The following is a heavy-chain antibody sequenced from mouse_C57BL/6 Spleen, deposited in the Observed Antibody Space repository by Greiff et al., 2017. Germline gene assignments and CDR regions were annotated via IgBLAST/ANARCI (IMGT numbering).Heavy chain of an antibody. CDR2: IHPNSGST. J-gene: IGHJ1*03. V-gene: IGHV1-64*01. CDR1: GYTFTSYW. Sequence: VQLQQPGAELVKPGASVKLSCKASGYTFTSYWMHWVKQRPGQGLEWIGMIHPNSGSTNYNEKFKNKATLTVDKSSSTAYMQLSSLTSEDSAVYYCAIDYSNDLWYFDVWGTGTTVTVSS. CDR3: AIDYSNDLWYFDV. D-gene: IGHD2-12*01.